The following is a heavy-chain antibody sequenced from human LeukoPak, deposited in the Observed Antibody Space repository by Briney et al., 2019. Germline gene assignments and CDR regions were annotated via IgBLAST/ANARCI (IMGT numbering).Heavy chain of an antibody. V-gene: IGHV1-2*02. CDR3: ARGVLWFGGNWFDP. CDR2: INPNSGGT. Sequence: ASVKVSCKASGYTFTGYYMHWVRQAPGQGLEWMGWINPNSGGTNYAQKFQGRVTMTRDTSISTAYMELSRLRSDDTAVYYCARGVLWFGGNWFDPWGQGTLVTVSS. CDR1: GYTFTGYY. J-gene: IGHJ5*02. D-gene: IGHD3-10*01.